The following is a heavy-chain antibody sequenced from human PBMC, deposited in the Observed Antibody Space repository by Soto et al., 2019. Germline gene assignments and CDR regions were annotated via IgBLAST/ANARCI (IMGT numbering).Heavy chain of an antibody. J-gene: IGHJ6*02. Sequence: GASVKVSCKASGGTFSSYAISWVRQAPGQGLEWMGGIIPIFGTANYAQKFQGRVTITADESTSTAYMELSSLRSEDTAVYYCARVEYSSSSVGMDVWGQGTTVTVSS. CDR2: IIPIFGTA. V-gene: IGHV1-69*13. CDR3: ARVEYSSSSVGMDV. D-gene: IGHD6-6*01. CDR1: GGTFSSYA.